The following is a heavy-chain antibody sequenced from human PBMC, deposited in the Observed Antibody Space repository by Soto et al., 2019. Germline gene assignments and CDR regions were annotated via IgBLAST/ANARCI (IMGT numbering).Heavy chain of an antibody. J-gene: IGHJ6*03. CDR2: IWYDGSNK. CDR3: ARSYCTGGTCSYYYYMDV. V-gene: IGHV3-33*01. CDR1: GFTFSGYG. D-gene: IGHD2-8*02. Sequence: QVQLVESGGGVVQPGKSLRLSCAASGFTFSGYGMHWVRQAPGKGLEWVAVIWYDGSNKYYADSVKGRFTISRDNSKNPLFLQMDSLRAEDTAVYYCARSYCTGGTCSYYYYMDVWGEGTTVTVSS.